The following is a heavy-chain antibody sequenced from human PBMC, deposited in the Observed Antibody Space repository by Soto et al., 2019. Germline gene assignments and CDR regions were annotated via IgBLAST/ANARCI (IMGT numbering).Heavy chain of an antibody. Sequence: SPTLSLTCAISGDSVSSNSAAWNWIRQSPSRGLEWLGRTYYRSKWYNDYAVSVKSRLTINPDTSKNQFSLQLNSVTPEDTAVYYCARDRAAAAGTDQYFDYWGQGTLVTVSS. V-gene: IGHV6-1*01. CDR3: ARDRAAAAGTDQYFDY. CDR1: GDSVSSNSAA. CDR2: TYYRSKWYN. D-gene: IGHD6-13*01. J-gene: IGHJ4*02.